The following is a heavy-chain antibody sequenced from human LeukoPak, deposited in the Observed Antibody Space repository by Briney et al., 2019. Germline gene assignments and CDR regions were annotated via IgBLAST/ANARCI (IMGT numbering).Heavy chain of an antibody. CDR3: AQDRAYIQFYF. CDR1: GFTFSNYA. V-gene: IGHV3-23*01. D-gene: IGHD5-18*01. Sequence: PGGSLRLSCAASGFTFSNYAMSWVRQAPGKGLEWVSTISTSGGRTYYADSVKGRFTISRDNSKNTVYLQVNSLRAEDTALYYCAQDRAYIQFYFWGQGTLVTVSS. J-gene: IGHJ4*02. CDR2: ISTSGGRT.